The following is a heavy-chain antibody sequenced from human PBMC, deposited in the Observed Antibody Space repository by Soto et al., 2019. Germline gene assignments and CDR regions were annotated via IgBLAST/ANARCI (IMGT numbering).Heavy chain of an antibody. J-gene: IGHJ4*02. D-gene: IGHD1-26*01. CDR1: GGSISSGGYY. CDR2: IYYSKST. V-gene: IGHV4-31*03. Sequence: PSETLSLTCTVSGGSISSGGYYWSWIRQHPGKGLEWIGYIYYSKSTYYNPSLKSRVTISLDTSKNQSSLKLSSVTAADTAVYYCGRITNTCVNGRGYFDYWGRGSLVTVSS. CDR3: GRITNTCVNGRGYFDY.